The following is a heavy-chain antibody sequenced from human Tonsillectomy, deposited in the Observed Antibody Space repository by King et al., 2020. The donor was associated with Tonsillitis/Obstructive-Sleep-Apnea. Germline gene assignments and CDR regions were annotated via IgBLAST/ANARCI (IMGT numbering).Heavy chain of an antibody. Sequence: TLKESGPTLVKPTQTLTLTCTFSGFSLSTRGVGVGWIGQPPGNALEWLALIYWDDDERYRPSLKSRLTITKEPSKNQVVLTMTNMEPGDTATYYCAHIGGDYSHYWGQGTLVTVSS. CDR1: GFSLSTRGVG. CDR2: IYWDDDE. D-gene: IGHD4-17*01. CDR3: AHIGGDYSHY. V-gene: IGHV2-5*02. J-gene: IGHJ4*02.